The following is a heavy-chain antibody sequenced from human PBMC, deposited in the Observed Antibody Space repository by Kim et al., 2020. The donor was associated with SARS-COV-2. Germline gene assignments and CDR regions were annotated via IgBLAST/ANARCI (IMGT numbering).Heavy chain of an antibody. D-gene: IGHD2-8*01. CDR3: ARDCTNGVCYGGDFDY. CDR2: IIPIFGTA. Sequence: SVKVSCKASGDTFSSYAISWVRQAPGQRLEWMGGIIPIFGTANYAQKFQGRVTITADESTITAYMELSSLRSEDTAVYYCARDCTNGVCYGGDFDYWGQ. J-gene: IGHJ4*02. CDR1: GDTFSSYA. V-gene: IGHV1-69*13.